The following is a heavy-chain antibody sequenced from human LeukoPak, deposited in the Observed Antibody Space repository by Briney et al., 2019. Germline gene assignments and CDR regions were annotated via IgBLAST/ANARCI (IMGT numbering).Heavy chain of an antibody. CDR2: IFHSGST. CDR3: ARAPFIQSDYGGSFDY. D-gene: IGHD4-23*01. J-gene: IGHJ4*02. V-gene: IGHV4-38-2*02. CDR1: GYSISSGHY. Sequence: KASETLSLTCTVSGYSISSGHYWGWIRQPPGKGLEWIGTIFHSGSTYYNPSLKSRVTISVDTSKNQFSLKLTSVTAADTAAYYCARAPFIQSDYGGSFDYWGQGTLVTVSS.